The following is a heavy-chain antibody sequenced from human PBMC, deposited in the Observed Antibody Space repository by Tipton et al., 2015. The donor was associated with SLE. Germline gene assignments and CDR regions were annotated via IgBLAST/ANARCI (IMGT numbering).Heavy chain of an antibody. Sequence: TLSLTCTVSGGSISSSSFYWGWIRQPPGKGLEWIASIFYSGDTYYNPSLKSRVTISVDTSKNQFSLKVNSVTAADTAVYYCTRHYEGPSWDGMDVWGQGTTVTVSS. D-gene: IGHD5-12*01. CDR3: TRHYEGPSWDGMDV. V-gene: IGHV4-39*01. J-gene: IGHJ6*02. CDR2: IFYSGDT. CDR1: GGSISSSSFY.